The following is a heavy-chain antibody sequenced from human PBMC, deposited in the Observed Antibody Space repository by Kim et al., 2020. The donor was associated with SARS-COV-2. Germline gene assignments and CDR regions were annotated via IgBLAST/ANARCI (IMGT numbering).Heavy chain of an antibody. J-gene: IGHJ4*02. CDR1: GFTFSSYG. D-gene: IGHD6-13*01. V-gene: IGHV3-33*01. CDR3: ARDGSSSWYRYYYFGY. Sequence: GGSLRLSCAASGFTFSSYGMHWVRQAPGKGLEWVAVIWYDGSNKYYADSVKGRFTISRDNSKNTLYLQMNSLRAEDTAVYYCARDGSSSWYRYYYFGYWGQGTLVTVSS. CDR2: IWYDGSNK.